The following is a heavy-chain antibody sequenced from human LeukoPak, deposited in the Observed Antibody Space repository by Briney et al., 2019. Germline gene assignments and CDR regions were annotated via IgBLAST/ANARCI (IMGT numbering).Heavy chain of an antibody. Sequence: NPSETLSLTCTVSGGSISSGSYYWSWIRQPAGKGLEWIGRIHTSGSTNYNPSPKSRVTISVDTPKNQFSLKLSSVTAADTAVYYCAGGDSGYSSGWYRFGYWGQGTLVTVSS. V-gene: IGHV4-61*02. D-gene: IGHD6-19*01. CDR1: GGSISSGSYY. CDR3: AGGDSGYSSGWYRFGY. J-gene: IGHJ4*02. CDR2: IHTSGST.